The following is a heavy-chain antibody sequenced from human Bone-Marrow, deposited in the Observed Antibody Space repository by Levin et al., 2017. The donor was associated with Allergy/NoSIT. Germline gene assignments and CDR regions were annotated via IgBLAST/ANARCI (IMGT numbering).Heavy chain of an antibody. Sequence: HSQTLSLTCAVSGGSLSSNNWWNWVRQPPGKGLEWIGEIYHSGSTNYNPSLKSRVTMSVDKSKNQFSLKLSSVTAADTAVYYCARESPSEGGMDVWGQGTTVTVSS. V-gene: IGHV4-4*02. CDR2: IYHSGST. J-gene: IGHJ6*02. CDR3: ARESPSEGGMDV. CDR1: GGSLSSNNW.